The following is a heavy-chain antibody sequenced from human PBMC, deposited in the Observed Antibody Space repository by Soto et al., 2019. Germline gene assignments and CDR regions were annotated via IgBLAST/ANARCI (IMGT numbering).Heavy chain of an antibody. Sequence: EVQLVESGGGLVQPVGSLRLSCAASGFTFSSYSMNWVRQAPGKGLEWVSYISSSSSTIYYADSVKGRFTISRDNAKNSLYLQMNRLRAEDTAVYYCARDPYCSSTSCYYYYMDVWGKGTTVTVSS. CDR2: ISSSSSTI. CDR1: GFTFSSYS. CDR3: ARDPYCSSTSCYYYYMDV. V-gene: IGHV3-48*01. D-gene: IGHD2-2*01. J-gene: IGHJ6*03.